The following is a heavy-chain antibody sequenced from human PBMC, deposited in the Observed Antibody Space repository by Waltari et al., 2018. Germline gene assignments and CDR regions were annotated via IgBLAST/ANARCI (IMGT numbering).Heavy chain of an antibody. V-gene: IGHV3-9*01. CDR2: ISWNSGSI. Sequence: EVQLVESGGGLVQPGRSLRLSCAASGFTFDDYAMHWVRQAPGKGLEWVSGISWNSGSIGYADSVKGRFTISRDNAKNSLYLQMNSLRAEDTALYYCAKSDYYDSSGFSDWGQGTLVTVSS. CDR1: GFTFDDYA. CDR3: AKSDYYDSSGFSD. D-gene: IGHD3-22*01. J-gene: IGHJ4*02.